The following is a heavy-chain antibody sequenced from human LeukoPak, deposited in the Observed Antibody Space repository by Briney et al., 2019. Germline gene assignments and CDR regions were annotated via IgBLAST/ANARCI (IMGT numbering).Heavy chain of an antibody. D-gene: IGHD3-9*01. Sequence: ASVKVSCKATGYPFTTYGVSWVRQAPGQGLEWMGWISGYNGNTNYAQKLQGRVTLTTDTSTSTAYMELRSLRSDDTAVYYCARTWSDYDIFTGSYTGPFDYWGQGTLVTVSS. J-gene: IGHJ4*02. CDR1: GYPFTTYG. CDR3: ARTWSDYDIFTGSYTGPFDY. V-gene: IGHV1-18*01. CDR2: ISGYNGNT.